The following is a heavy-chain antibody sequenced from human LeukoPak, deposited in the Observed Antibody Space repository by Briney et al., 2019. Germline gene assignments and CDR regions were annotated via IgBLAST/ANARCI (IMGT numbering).Heavy chain of an antibody. CDR3: AREGSFSTGGLYFDY. D-gene: IGHD3-10*01. CDR2: IYSDGST. V-gene: IGHV3-53*01. CDR1: GFTVSSNY. Sequence: GGSLRLSCAVSGFTVSSNYMSWVRQAPGKGLEWVSIIYSDGSTYYADSVKGRFTISRDNSKNTLYLQMNSLRAEDTAVYYCAREGSFSTGGLYFDYWGQGTLVTVSS. J-gene: IGHJ4*02.